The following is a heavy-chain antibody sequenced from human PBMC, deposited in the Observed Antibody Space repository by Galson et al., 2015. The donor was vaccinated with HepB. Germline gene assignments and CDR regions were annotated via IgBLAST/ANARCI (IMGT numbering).Heavy chain of an antibody. CDR3: AIVPGYCSSTSCYRGYYFDY. D-gene: IGHD2-2*01. CDR1: GFTFSSYE. Sequence: SLRLSCAASGFTFSSYEMNWVRQAPGKGLEWVSYISSSGSTIYYADSVKGRFTISRDNAKNSLYLQMNSLRAEDTAVYYCAIVPGYCSSTSCYRGYYFDYWGQGTLVTVSS. CDR2: ISSSGSTI. J-gene: IGHJ4*02. V-gene: IGHV3-48*03.